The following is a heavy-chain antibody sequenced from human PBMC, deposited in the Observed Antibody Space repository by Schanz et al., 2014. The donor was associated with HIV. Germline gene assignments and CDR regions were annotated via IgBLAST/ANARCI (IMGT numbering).Heavy chain of an antibody. CDR1: GFTFDEYA. Sequence: VQLVESGGGVVQPGRSLRVSCAASGFTFDEYAMHWVRQAPGKGLEWVSSITESGGRTYYADSVNGRFTISRDNSKNTLYLQMTTLRTEDTAVYYCAKPEYDSSGNSQSHFDYWGQGTLVTVSS. CDR2: ITESGGRT. D-gene: IGHD3-22*01. J-gene: IGHJ4*02. CDR3: AKPEYDSSGNSQSHFDY. V-gene: IGHV3-23*04.